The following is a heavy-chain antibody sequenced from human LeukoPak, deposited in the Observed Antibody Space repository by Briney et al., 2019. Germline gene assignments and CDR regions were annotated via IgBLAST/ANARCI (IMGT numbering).Heavy chain of an antibody. CDR1: GYSFTSYW. V-gene: IGHV5-51*01. J-gene: IGHJ4*02. CDR2: IYSGGSDT. Sequence: GESLKISCKGSGYSFTSYWIGWVRQMPGKGLEWMGIIYSGGSDTRYSPSFQGQVTISADKSISTAYLQWSSLKASDTAMYYCARQVSPSYYDILTALMGYYFDYWGQGTLVTVSS. CDR3: ARQVSPSYYDILTALMGYYFDY. D-gene: IGHD3-9*01.